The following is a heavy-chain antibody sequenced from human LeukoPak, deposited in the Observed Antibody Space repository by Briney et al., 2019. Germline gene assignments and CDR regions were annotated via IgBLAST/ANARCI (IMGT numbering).Heavy chain of an antibody. D-gene: IGHD2-15*01. CDR3: ARGRYCSADICTGGDSFDI. CDR1: GGSISNYY. Sequence: PSETLPLTCTASGGSISNYYWSWIRQPAGKGLEWIGRKYARGSSNYNPPVQSRVTMSVDTSKNQFSLKLRSVTAADTAVYYCARGRYCSADICTGGDSFDIWGQGTMVSVSP. J-gene: IGHJ3*02. CDR2: KYARGSS. V-gene: IGHV4-4*07.